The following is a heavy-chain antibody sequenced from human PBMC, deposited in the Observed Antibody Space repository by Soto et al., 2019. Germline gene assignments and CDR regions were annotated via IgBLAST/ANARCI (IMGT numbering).Heavy chain of an antibody. V-gene: IGHV4-59*12. J-gene: IGHJ5*02. Sequence: SETLSLTCTVSGGSISSYYWSWIRQPPGKGLEWIGYIYYSGSTNYNPSLKSRVTISVDTSKNQLSLKLSSVTAAETAVYYCARGVNMIVVAPGPDWFDHWRQGTLVTVSS. D-gene: IGHD3-22*01. CDR1: GGSISSYY. CDR3: ARGVNMIVVAPGPDWFDH. CDR2: IYYSGST.